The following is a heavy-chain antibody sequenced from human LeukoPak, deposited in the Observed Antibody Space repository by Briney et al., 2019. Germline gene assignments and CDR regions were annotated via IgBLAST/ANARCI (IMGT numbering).Heavy chain of an antibody. Sequence: GGSLRLSCAASGFTFSSYGMHWVRQAPGKGLEWVAFIRYDGSNKYYADSVKGRFTISRDNSKNTLYLQMNSLGAEDTAVYYCARVSTTGYDYHMDVWGKGTAVTISS. V-gene: IGHV3-30*02. CDR3: ARVSTTGYDYHMDV. D-gene: IGHD2-8*02. CDR1: GFTFSSYG. CDR2: IRYDGSNK. J-gene: IGHJ6*03.